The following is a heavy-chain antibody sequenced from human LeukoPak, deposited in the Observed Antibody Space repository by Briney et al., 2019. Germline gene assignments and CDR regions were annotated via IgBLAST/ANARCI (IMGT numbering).Heavy chain of an antibody. Sequence: ASVKVSCKASGYTFTGYYMHWVRQAPGQGLEWMGWINPNSGGTNYAQKFQGRVTMTRDTSISTAYMELSRLRSDDTAVYYCARLHYDFWSGSTPSYYFGYWGQGTLVTVSS. CDR3: ARLHYDFWSGSTPSYYFGY. CDR1: GYTFTGYY. D-gene: IGHD3-3*01. V-gene: IGHV1-2*02. J-gene: IGHJ4*02. CDR2: INPNSGGT.